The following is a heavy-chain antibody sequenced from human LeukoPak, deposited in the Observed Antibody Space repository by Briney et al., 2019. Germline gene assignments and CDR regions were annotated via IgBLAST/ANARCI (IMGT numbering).Heavy chain of an antibody. D-gene: IGHD5-18*01. CDR2: INSDGSST. CDR1: GFTFSNYW. J-gene: IGHJ4*02. CDR3: AREGRGYSYAFEY. V-gene: IGHV3-74*01. Sequence: GRSLRLSCAASGFTFSNYWMHWVRQAPGKGLVWVSRINSDGSSTTYADSVKGRFTISRDNGQNTLYLQMNSLRAEDTAVYYCAREGRGYSYAFEYWGQGTLVTVSS.